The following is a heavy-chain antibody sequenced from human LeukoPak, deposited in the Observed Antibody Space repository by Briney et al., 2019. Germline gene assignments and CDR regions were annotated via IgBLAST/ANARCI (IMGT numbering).Heavy chain of an antibody. D-gene: IGHD3-22*01. CDR3: AKESTQVIEVYFDS. CDR1: GFTFSSCA. Sequence: PGGSLGLSCSASGFTFSSCAMSWVRQAPGKGLQWVSSITGSGATSYYADSVRGRFIVSRDNSKNTLYLEMNSLRADDTAVYFCAKESTQVIEVYFDSWGQGTLVTVSS. V-gene: IGHV3-23*01. J-gene: IGHJ4*02. CDR2: ITGSGATS.